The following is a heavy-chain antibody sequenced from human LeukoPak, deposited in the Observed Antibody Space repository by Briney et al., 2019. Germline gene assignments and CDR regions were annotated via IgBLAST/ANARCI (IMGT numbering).Heavy chain of an antibody. CDR3: ARGVYIAAAQYGY. J-gene: IGHJ4*02. Sequence: SETLSLTCSVSGGSISDYYWTWIRQPPGNGLEWIAYIHSSGSANYNPSLKSRVTISVDTSKNQFSLKLSSVTAADTAVYYCARGVYIAAAQYGYWGQGTLVTVSS. D-gene: IGHD6-13*01. CDR1: GGSISDYY. V-gene: IGHV4-59*01. CDR2: IHSSGSA.